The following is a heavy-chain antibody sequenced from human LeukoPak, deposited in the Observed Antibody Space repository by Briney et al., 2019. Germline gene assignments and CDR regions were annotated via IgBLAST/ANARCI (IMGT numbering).Heavy chain of an antibody. CDR2: IKSKTDGGTT. CDR3: TTDLSSSYYDILTGYYVTDY. D-gene: IGHD3-9*01. Sequence: PGGSLRLSCAASGFTFSNAWMSWVRQAPGKGLEWVGRIKSKTDGGTTDYAAPVKGRFTISRDDSKNTLYLQMNSLKTEDTAVYYCTTDLSSSYYDILTGYYVTDYWGQGTLVTVSS. V-gene: IGHV3-15*01. J-gene: IGHJ4*02. CDR1: GFTFSNAW.